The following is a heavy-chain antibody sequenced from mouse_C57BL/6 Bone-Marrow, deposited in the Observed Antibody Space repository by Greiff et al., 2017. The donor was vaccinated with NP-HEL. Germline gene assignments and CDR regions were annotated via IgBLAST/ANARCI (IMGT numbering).Heavy chain of an antibody. Sequence: QVQLKESGPGILQSSQTLSLTCSFSGFSLSTSGMGVSWIRQPSGKGLEWLAHIYWDDDKRYNPSLKSRLTISKDTSRNQVFLKITSVDTADTATYYCARMEDYYTYAMDYWGQGTSVTVSS. J-gene: IGHJ4*01. CDR1: GFSLSTSGMG. D-gene: IGHD2-12*01. CDR2: IYWDDDK. V-gene: IGHV8-12*01. CDR3: ARMEDYYTYAMDY.